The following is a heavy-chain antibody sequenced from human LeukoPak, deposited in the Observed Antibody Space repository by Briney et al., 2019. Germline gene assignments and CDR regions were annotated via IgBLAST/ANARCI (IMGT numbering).Heavy chain of an antibody. CDR3: AKDIGSDKEGPGDY. Sequence: WASVKVSCKASGYTFTDYYMHWVRQAPGQGLEWIGWIYPNSGGTNYAQKFQGRVTMTRDTSSSTAYMKLSRLMYDDTAVYYGAKDIGSDKEGPGDYWGQGTLVTVSS. CDR2: IYPNSGGT. CDR1: GYTFTDYY. D-gene: IGHD1-26*01. J-gene: IGHJ4*02. V-gene: IGHV1-2*02.